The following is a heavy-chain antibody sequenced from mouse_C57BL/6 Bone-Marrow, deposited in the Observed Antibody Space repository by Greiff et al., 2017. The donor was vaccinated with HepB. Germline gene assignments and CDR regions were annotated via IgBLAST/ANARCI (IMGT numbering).Heavy chain of an antibody. CDR2: INSDGGSN. D-gene: IGHD3-3*01. CDR1: EYEFPSHD. Sequence: EVKLMESGGGLVQPGESLKLSCESNEYEFPSHDLSWVRKTPEKRLELGATINSDGGSNYYPDTMERRFIISRDNTKKTLYLQMSSLRSEDTALYYCARHGGLAWFAYWGQGTLVTVSA. J-gene: IGHJ3*01. CDR3: ARHGGLAWFAY. V-gene: IGHV5-2*01.